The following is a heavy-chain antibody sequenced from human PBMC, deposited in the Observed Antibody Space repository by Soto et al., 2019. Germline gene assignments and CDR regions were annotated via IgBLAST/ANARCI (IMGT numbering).Heavy chain of an antibody. J-gene: IGHJ4*02. CDR1: GFTFSSYG. CDR3: AKDQDHKQWPPLYYFDY. CDR2: ISYDGSNK. Sequence: QTGGSLRLSCAASGFTFSSYGMHWVRQAPGKGLEWVAVISYDGSNKYYADSVKGRFTISRDNSKNTLYLQMNSLRAEDTAVYYCAKDQDHKQWPPLYYFDYXGQGTLVTVSS. V-gene: IGHV3-30*18. D-gene: IGHD6-19*01.